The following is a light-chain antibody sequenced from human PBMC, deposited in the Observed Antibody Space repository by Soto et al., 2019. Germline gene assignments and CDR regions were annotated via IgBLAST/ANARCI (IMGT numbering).Light chain of an antibody. CDR2: DVS. J-gene: IGLJ2*01. CDR3: SSYTSSSTL. Sequence: QSVLTQPASVSGSPGQSITISCTGTSSDVDVYNYVSWYQQHPGKAPKLMIYDVSHRPSGVSNRFSGSKSDNTASLTISGLQAEDEADYYCSSYTSSSTLFGGGTKLTVL. V-gene: IGLV2-14*01. CDR1: SSDVDVYNY.